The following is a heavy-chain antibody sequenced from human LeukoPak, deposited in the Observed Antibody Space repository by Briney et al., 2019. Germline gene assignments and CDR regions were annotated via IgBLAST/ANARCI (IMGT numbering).Heavy chain of an antibody. CDR3: ARESGIVGAKSDAFDI. D-gene: IGHD1-26*01. Sequence: ASVKVSCKASGYTFTSYGISWVRQAPGQGLEWMGWISAYNGNTNYAQKLQGRVTMTTDTSTSTAYMELRSLRSDDTAVYYCARESGIVGAKSDAFDIWGQGAMVTVSS. CDR2: ISAYNGNT. V-gene: IGHV1-18*01. J-gene: IGHJ3*02. CDR1: GYTFTSYG.